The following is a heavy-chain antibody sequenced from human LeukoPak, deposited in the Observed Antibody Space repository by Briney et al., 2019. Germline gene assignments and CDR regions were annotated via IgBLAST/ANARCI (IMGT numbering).Heavy chain of an antibody. Sequence: ASVKVSCKASGYTFTSYYMHWVRQAPGQGLEWMGWINPNSGGTNYAQKFQGRVTMTRDTSISTAYMELSRPRSDDTAVYYCAKVAKYYYGSETYFFFDHWGQGTLVTVSS. D-gene: IGHD3-10*01. J-gene: IGHJ4*02. CDR2: INPNSGGT. CDR1: GYTFTSYY. V-gene: IGHV1-2*02. CDR3: AKVAKYYYGSETYFFFDH.